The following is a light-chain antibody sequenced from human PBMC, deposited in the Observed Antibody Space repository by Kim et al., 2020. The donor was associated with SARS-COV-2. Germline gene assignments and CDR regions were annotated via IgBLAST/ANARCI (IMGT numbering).Light chain of an antibody. V-gene: IGKV1-5*03. CDR1: QNISNW. Sequence: DIQMTQSPSTLSASVGHRVTLTCRASQNISNWLAWYQQKPGKAPKLLIYKSSSLEGGVPSRFSGSGSGTEFTLTISSLQPDDCAAYYCQQYNSFSPWTFGQGTKVDIK. CDR2: KSS. J-gene: IGKJ1*01. CDR3: QQYNSFSPWT.